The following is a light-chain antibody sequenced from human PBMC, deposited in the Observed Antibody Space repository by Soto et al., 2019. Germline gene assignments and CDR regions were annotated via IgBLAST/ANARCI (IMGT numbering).Light chain of an antibody. J-gene: IGKJ1*01. V-gene: IGKV3-15*01. Sequence: EIVLTQSPATLSVSPGERATLSCRASHSISSNLAWYQQKPGQAPRLLIYGASTRATGIPARFSGTGSGTEFTLTISSLQSEDSAVYYCQQYNNRRTFGHGTKVEIK. CDR2: GAS. CDR3: QQYNNRRT. CDR1: HSISSN.